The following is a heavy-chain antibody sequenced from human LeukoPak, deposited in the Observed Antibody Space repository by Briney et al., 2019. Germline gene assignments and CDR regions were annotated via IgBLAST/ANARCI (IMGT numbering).Heavy chain of an antibody. V-gene: IGHV3-23*01. D-gene: IGHD2-15*01. J-gene: IGHJ4*02. CDR2: TSSSDDGK. CDR3: AKAPVTSCRGAFCYPFDS. Sequence: LSGGSLRLSCAASGFTVSSNEMSWVRRAPGKGLEWVSATSSSDDGKYYADSVRGRFTISRDNSRNTMYLQMNSLRAEDAAVYYCAKAPVTSCRGAFCYPFDSWGQGTLVTVSS. CDR1: GFTVSSNE.